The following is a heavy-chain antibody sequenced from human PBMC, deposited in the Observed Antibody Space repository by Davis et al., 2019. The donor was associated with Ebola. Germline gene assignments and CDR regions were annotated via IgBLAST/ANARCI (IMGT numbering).Heavy chain of an antibody. D-gene: IGHD3-3*01. CDR3: ARSPGRIFGVDFDY. CDR2: ISSSSSYI. CDR1: GFTFSSYS. V-gene: IGHV3-21*01. J-gene: IGHJ4*02. Sequence: GESLKISCAATGFTFSSYSMNWVRQAPGKGLEWVSSISSSSSYIYYADSVKGRFTISRDNAKNSLYLQMNSLRAEDTAVYYCARSPGRIFGVDFDYWGQGTLVTVSS.